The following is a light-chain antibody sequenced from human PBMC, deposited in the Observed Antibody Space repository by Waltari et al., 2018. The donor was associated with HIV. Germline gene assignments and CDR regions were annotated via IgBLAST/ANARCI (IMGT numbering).Light chain of an antibody. CDR3: QKYNNWPLT. J-gene: IGKJ4*01. CDR2: AAS. CDR1: QSIINN. V-gene: IGKV3-15*01. Sequence: EIVMTQSPATLSVSPGERATLSCRASQSIINNLAWYQHKPGQAPRLLISAASTRATGFPARFSGSGWGTEFTLTISSLQSEDSAVYYCQKYNNWPLTFGGGTKVEIK.